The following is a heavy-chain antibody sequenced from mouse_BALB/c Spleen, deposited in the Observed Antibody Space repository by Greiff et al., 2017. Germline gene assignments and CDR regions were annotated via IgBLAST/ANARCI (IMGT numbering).Heavy chain of an antibody. J-gene: IGHJ4*01. D-gene: IGHD2-4*01. CDR2: ISYSGST. Sequence: DVKLQESGPGLVKPSQSLSLTCTVTGYSITSDYAWNWIRQFPGNKLEWMGYISYSGSTSYNPSLKSRISITRDTSKNQFFLQLNSVTTEDTATYYCATTGYDYDDAMDYWGQGTSVTVSS. CDR1: GYSITSDYA. CDR3: ATTGYDYDDAMDY. V-gene: IGHV3-2*02.